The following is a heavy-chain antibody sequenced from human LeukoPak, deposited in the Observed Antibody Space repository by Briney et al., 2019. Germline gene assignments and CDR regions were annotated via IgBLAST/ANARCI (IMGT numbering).Heavy chain of an antibody. V-gene: IGHV1-69*05. Sequence: ASVKVSCKASGGTFSSYAISWVRQAPGQGLEWMGGIIPIFGTANYAQKFQGRVTITTDESTSTAYMELSSLRSEDTAVYYCASGYYDSSGYYDHAFDIWGQGTMVTVSS. CDR2: IIPIFGTA. CDR3: ASGYYDSSGYYDHAFDI. CDR1: GGTFSSYA. J-gene: IGHJ3*02. D-gene: IGHD3-22*01.